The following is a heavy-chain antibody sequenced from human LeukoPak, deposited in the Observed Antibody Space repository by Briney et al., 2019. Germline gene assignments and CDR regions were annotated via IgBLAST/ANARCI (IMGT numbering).Heavy chain of an antibody. CDR2: IYHSGST. CDR1: GYSISSGYY. V-gene: IGHV4-38-2*02. D-gene: IGHD3-10*01. J-gene: IGHJ4*02. Sequence: SETLSLTCTVSGYSISSGYYWGWIRQPPGKGLEWIGSIYHSGSTYYNPSLKSRVTISVDTSKNQFSLKLSSVTAADTAVYYCASGSLFSVYWGQGTLVTVSS. CDR3: ASGSLFSVY.